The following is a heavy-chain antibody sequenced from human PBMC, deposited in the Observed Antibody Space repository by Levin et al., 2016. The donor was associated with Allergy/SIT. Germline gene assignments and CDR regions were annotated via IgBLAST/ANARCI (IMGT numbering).Heavy chain of an antibody. CDR1: GFTFSNYA. J-gene: IGHJ3*02. D-gene: IGHD3-22*01. Sequence: GGSLRLSCAASGFTFSNYAMNWVRQAPGKGLEWVSYISSSGSTIYYADSVKGRFTISRDNAKNSLYLQMNSLRAEDTAVYYCARIYDSSGYGAFDIWGQGTMVTISS. V-gene: IGHV3-48*03. CDR2: ISSSGSTI. CDR3: ARIYDSSGYGAFDI.